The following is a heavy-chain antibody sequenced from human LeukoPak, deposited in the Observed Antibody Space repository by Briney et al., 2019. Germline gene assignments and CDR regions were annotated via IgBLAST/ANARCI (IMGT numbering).Heavy chain of an antibody. CDR1: GFTFSSYS. D-gene: IGHD2-21*02. CDR2: ISSSSSYI. CDR3: ARDYCGGDCHHPYNWFDP. Sequence: GGSLRLSCAASGFTFSSYSMNWVRQAPGKGLEWVSSISSSSSYIYYAASVKGRFTISRDNAKNSLYLQMNSLRAEDTAVYYCARDYCGGDCHHPYNWFDPWGQGTLVTVSS. J-gene: IGHJ5*02. V-gene: IGHV3-21*01.